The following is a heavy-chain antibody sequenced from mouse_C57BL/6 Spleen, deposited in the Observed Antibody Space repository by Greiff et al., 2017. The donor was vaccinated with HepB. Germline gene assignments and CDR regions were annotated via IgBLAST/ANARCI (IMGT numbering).Heavy chain of an antibody. Sequence: VQLQQSGAELARPGASVKLSCKASGYTFTSYGISWVKQRTGQGLEWIGEIYPRSGNTYYHEKFKGKATLTADNCSSPAYMELRSLTSEDSAVYFCARGGAYDGYYWFAYWGQGTLVTVSA. D-gene: IGHD2-3*01. V-gene: IGHV1-81*01. CDR1: GYTFTSYG. CDR2: IYPRSGNT. CDR3: ARGGAYDGYYWFAY. J-gene: IGHJ3*01.